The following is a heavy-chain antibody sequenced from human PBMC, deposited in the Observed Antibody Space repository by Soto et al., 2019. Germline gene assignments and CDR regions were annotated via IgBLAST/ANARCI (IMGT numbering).Heavy chain of an antibody. Sequence: PSETLSLTCTVSGGSISSGDYYWSWIRQPPGKGLEWIGYIYYSGSTYYNPSLKSRVTISVDTSKNQFSLKLSSVTAADRAVYYCARAVGDYVWGSYRPNLSWFDPWGQGTLVTVSS. CDR1: GGSISSGDYY. V-gene: IGHV4-30-4*01. J-gene: IGHJ5*02. CDR2: IYYSGST. D-gene: IGHD3-16*02. CDR3: ARAVGDYVWGSYRPNLSWFDP.